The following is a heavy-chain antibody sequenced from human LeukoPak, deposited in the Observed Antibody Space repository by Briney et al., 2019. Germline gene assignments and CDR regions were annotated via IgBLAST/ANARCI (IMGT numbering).Heavy chain of an antibody. CDR3: ASPYQGFLEWTSDGYGMDV. V-gene: IGHV1-18*01. D-gene: IGHD3-3*01. J-gene: IGHJ6*02. CDR2: ISAYNGNT. Sequence: GASVKVSCKASGYTFTSYGISWVRQAPGQGLEWMGWISAYNGNTNYAQKLQGRVTMTTDTSTSTAYMELRSLRSDDTAVYYCASPYQGFLEWTSDGYGMDVWGQGTTVTVSS. CDR1: GYTFTSYG.